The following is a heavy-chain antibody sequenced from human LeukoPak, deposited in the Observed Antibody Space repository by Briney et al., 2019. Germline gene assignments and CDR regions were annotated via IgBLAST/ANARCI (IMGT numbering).Heavy chain of an antibody. Sequence: PGGSLRLSCVASGFNLSAYAMHWARQAPGKGLEWVSLIRYDGSDKYYADSVKGRFTISRDISKNTLNLQMNSLRAEDTAVYYCAKDASSSSSLGGWGQGTLVPVSS. V-gene: IGHV3-30*02. CDR1: GFNLSAYA. J-gene: IGHJ4*02. CDR2: IRYDGSDK. D-gene: IGHD6-6*01. CDR3: AKDASSSSSLGG.